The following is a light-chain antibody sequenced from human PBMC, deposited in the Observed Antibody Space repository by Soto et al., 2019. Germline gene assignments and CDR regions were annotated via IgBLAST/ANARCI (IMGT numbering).Light chain of an antibody. CDR1: SSDVGGYNY. V-gene: IGLV2-14*01. CDR3: SSYTSSSTLSYV. CDR2: DVS. J-gene: IGLJ1*01. Sequence: HSELTQAASVSGSPGQSSTISCTGTSSDVGGYNYVSWYQQHPGKAPKLMIYDVSNRPSGVSNRFSGSKSGNTASLTISGLQAEDEADYYCSSYTSSSTLSYVFGTGTKVTVL.